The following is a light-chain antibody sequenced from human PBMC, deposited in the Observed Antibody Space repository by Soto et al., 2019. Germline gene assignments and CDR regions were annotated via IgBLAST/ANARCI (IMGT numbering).Light chain of an antibody. V-gene: IGLV2-11*01. J-gene: IGLJ3*02. Sequence: QSALTQPRSVSGSPGQSVTISCTGTNSDIGGYNYVSWYQQHPGKAPKVMIYDVSRRPSGVPDRFSGSKSGNTASLTISGLQAGDEADYYCCSYAGTYNFWVFGGGTKLTVL. CDR3: CSYAGTYNFWV. CDR1: NSDIGGYNY. CDR2: DVS.